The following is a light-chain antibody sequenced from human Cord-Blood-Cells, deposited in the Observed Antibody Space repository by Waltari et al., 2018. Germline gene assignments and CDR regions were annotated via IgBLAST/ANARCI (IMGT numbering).Light chain of an antibody. CDR2: DAS. CDR3: QQYDNLPYT. CDR1: QDISNY. Sequence: DIQMTQSPSSLSASVGDRVTITCQASQDISNYLNWYQQKPGKARKLLLYDASNLETGVPSRCSGSGSGTDFTFTISSLQAEDSATYYCQQYDNLPYTFGQGTKLEIK. V-gene: IGKV1-33*01. J-gene: IGKJ2*01.